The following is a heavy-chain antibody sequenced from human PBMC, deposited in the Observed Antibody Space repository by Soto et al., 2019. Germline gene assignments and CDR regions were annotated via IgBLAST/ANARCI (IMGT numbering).Heavy chain of an antibody. D-gene: IGHD6-6*01. J-gene: IGHJ4*02. CDR2: LNPKSGNT. CDR1: GVTFSSYA. Sequence: ASVKVSCKASGVTFSSYAISWVRQAPGQGLEWMGWLNPKSGNTGYAQNLQGRVTMTRDTSISTAYMELRSLRSEDTALYYCARVTAGSSDFDYWGRGTLVTVSS. V-gene: IGHV1-8*02. CDR3: ARVTAGSSDFDY.